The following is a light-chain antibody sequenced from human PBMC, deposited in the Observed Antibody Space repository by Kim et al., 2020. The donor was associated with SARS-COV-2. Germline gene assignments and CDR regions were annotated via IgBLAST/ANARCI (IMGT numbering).Light chain of an antibody. J-gene: IGLJ3*02. CDR2: EGS. Sequence: ITISCTGTSGDGGSYNLVSWYQQHPGKAPKLIIYEGSKRPSGVSNCFSGSKSGNTASLTIAGLAAEDEADYYCCSYAGSSNWVFGGGTQLTVL. CDR1: SGDGGSYNL. V-gene: IGLV2-23*01. CDR3: CSYAGSSNWV.